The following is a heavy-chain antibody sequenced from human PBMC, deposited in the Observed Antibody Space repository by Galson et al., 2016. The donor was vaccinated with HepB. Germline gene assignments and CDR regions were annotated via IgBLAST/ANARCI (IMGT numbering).Heavy chain of an antibody. CDR3: AKGSNTMIRGVTPHYYHYYGMDV. D-gene: IGHD3-10*01. Sequence: SVKVSCKASRGSFRTYAISWVRQARGQGLEWMGGIIPLFGTPPNAQAFQGRITISVDESTSTVNMELTSLTSEDTAVYYCAKGSNTMIRGVTPHYYHYYGMDVWGQGTTVTVSS. CDR2: IIPLFGTP. V-gene: IGHV1-69*13. CDR1: RGSFRTYA. J-gene: IGHJ6*02.